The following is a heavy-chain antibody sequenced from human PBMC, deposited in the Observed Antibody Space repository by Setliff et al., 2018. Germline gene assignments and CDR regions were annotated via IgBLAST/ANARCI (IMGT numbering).Heavy chain of an antibody. J-gene: IGHJ4*02. CDR2: ISSSSSTI. D-gene: IGHD3-10*01. CDR3: ARGVPFDY. CDR1: GFTFSSYS. V-gene: IGHV3-48*01. Sequence: HPGGSLRLSCAASGFTFSSYSMNWVRQAPGKGLEWVSYISSSSSTIYYADPVKGRFTISRDNAKNSLYLQMNSLRAEDTAVYYCARGVPFDYWGQGTLVTVSS.